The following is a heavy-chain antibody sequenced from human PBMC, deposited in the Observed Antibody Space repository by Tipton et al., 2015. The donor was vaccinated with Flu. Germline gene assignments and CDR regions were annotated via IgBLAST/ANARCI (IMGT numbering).Heavy chain of an antibody. V-gene: IGHV4-34*01. Sequence: TLSLTCAVYGGSFSGYYWSWIRQPPGKGLEWIGEINHSGSTNYNPSLKSRVTISVDTSKNQFSLKLSSVTAADTAVYYCARGHTAMAYWGQGTLVTVSS. CDR2: INHSGST. CDR3: ARGHTAMAY. CDR1: GGSFSGYY. D-gene: IGHD5-18*01. J-gene: IGHJ4*02.